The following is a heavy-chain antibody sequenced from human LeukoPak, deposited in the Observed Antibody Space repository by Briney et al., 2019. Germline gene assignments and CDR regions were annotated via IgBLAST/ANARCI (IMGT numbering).Heavy chain of an antibody. Sequence: PGGSLRLSCAASGFTFSTYVMHWVRQAPGKGLEWVALISYDGGNQYYADSVKGRFTISREISKSTLYLQLNSLRPEDTAVYYCAMRAVAGSHFNYFDYWGQGTLVTVSS. CDR1: GFTFSTYV. V-gene: IGHV3-30*04. CDR3: AMRAVAGSHFNYFDY. CDR2: ISYDGGNQ. J-gene: IGHJ4*02. D-gene: IGHD6-19*01.